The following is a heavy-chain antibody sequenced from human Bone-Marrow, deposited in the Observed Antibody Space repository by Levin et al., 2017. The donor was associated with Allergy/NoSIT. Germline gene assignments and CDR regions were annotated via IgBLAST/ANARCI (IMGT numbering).Heavy chain of an antibody. V-gene: IGHV3-33*01. CDR3: TRDQAGDSRDIYAFDY. CDR2: IWYDGRKT. Sequence: LSLTCAASGFNFGRSGMHWVRQAPGKGLEWVAVIWYDGRKTFYGDSVKGRFTISRDNSQNMVYLQMNSLTGEDTALYHCTRDQAGDSRDIYAFDYWGQGALVIVSS. CDR1: GFNFGRSG. D-gene: IGHD5-24*01. J-gene: IGHJ4*02.